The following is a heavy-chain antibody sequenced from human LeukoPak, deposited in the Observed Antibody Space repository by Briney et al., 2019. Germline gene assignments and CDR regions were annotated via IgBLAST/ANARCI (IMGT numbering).Heavy chain of an antibody. CDR2: ISGSGGST. CDR3: AKAPGIVEPVDY. D-gene: IGHD3-22*01. CDR1: GGSFSGYY. Sequence: ETLSLTCAVYGGSFSGYYWSWIRQAPGKGLEWVSAISGSGGSTYYADSVKGRFTISRDNSKNTLYLQMNSLRAEDTAVYYCAKAPGIVEPVDYWGQGTLVTVSS. J-gene: IGHJ4*02. V-gene: IGHV3-23*01.